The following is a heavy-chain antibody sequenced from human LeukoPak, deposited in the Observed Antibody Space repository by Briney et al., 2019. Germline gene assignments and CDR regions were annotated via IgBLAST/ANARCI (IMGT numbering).Heavy chain of an antibody. D-gene: IGHD2-21*02. V-gene: IGHV3-74*01. CDR1: GFTFSSHW. CDR2: INGDETST. CDR3: AKEGGDTGLDAFDI. Sequence: NPGGSLRLSCAASGFTFSSHWMHWARQAPGKGLVWVSRINGDETSTAYADSVKGRFTISRDNAKNTLYLQMNSLRAEDTAVYYCAKEGGDTGLDAFDIWGQGTMVTVSS. J-gene: IGHJ3*02.